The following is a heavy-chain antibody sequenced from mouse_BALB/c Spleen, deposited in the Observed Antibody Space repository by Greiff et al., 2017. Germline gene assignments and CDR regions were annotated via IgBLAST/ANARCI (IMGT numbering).Heavy chain of an antibody. Sequence: EVQVVESGGGLVQPGGSRKLSCAASGFTFSSFGMHWVRQAPEKGLEWVAYISSGSSTIYYADTVKGRFTISRDNPKNTLFLQMTSLRSEDTAMYYCARHGRLRDFDVWGAGTTVTVSS. CDR3: ARHGRLRDFDV. CDR1: GFTFSSFG. V-gene: IGHV5-17*02. CDR2: ISSGSSTI. D-gene: IGHD1-1*01. J-gene: IGHJ1*01.